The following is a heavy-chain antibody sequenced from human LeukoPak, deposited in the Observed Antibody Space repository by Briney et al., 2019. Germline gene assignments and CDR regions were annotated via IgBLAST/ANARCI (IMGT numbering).Heavy chain of an antibody. J-gene: IGHJ4*02. CDR1: GFTFSSYS. D-gene: IGHD2-8*01. CDR2: ISSSSSYI. V-gene: IGHV3-21*01. CDR3: ARDPPGLMASR. Sequence: GGSLRLSCAASGFTFSSYSMNWVRQAPGKGLEWVSSISSSSSYIYYADSVKGRFTISRDNAKNSLYLQMNSLRAEDTAVYYCARDPPGLMASRWGQGTLVTVSS.